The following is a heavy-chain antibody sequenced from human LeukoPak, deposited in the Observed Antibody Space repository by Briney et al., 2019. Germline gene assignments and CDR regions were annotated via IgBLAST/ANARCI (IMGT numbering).Heavy chain of an antibody. J-gene: IGHJ4*02. CDR3: ARVYSSGSSY. CDR1: GGSFSGYY. CDR2: INHSGST. V-gene: IGHV4-34*01. Sequence: SETLSLTCAVYGGSFSGYYWSWIRQPPGKGLEWIGEINHSGSTNYSPSLKSRVTISVDTSKNQFSLKLSSVTAADTAVYYCARVYSSGSSYWGQGTLVTVSS. D-gene: IGHD6-19*01.